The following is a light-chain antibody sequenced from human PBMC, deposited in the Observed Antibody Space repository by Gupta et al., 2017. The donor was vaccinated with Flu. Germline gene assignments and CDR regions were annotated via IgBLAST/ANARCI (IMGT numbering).Light chain of an antibody. Sequence: EIVLTQSPATLSLSPGERATLSSRASQSVSSYLAWYQQKPGQAPRLLIYDASNRATGIPARFSGSGSGTDFTLTISSLEPEDLAVYYCQQRSNWPRTFGRGTKVEIK. CDR1: QSVSSY. J-gene: IGKJ1*01. CDR3: QQRSNWPRT. CDR2: DAS. V-gene: IGKV3-11*01.